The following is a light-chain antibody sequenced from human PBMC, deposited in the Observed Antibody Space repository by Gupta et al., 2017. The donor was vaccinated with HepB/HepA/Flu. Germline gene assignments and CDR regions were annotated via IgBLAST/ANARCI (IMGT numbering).Light chain of an antibody. Sequence: DIQMTQSPSTLSASVGDRVTITCRASQSISSWLAWYQQKPGKAPKLLIYKASSLESGVPSRFSGSGSGTEFTLTISSLQPDDFATYYCQHWTFVQGTKVEIK. CDR3: QHWT. V-gene: IGKV1-5*03. CDR1: QSISSW. CDR2: KAS. J-gene: IGKJ1*01.